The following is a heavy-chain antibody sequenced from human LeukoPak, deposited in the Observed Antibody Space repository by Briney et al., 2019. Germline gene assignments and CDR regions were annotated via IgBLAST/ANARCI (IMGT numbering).Heavy chain of an antibody. CDR1: GFTFSSYS. CDR2: ISSSSSYI. V-gene: IGHV3-21*01. J-gene: IGHJ6*02. CDR3: AREVLLRWDGMDV. Sequence: GGSLRLSCAASGFTFSSYSMNWVRQAPGKGLEWVSSISSSSSYIYYADSVKGRFTISRDNAKNSLYLQMNSLRAEDTAVYYCAREVLLRWDGMDVWGQGTTVTVSS. D-gene: IGHD4-23*01.